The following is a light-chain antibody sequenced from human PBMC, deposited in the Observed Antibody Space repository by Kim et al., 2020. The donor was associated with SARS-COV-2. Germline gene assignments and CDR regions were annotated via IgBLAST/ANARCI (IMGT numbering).Light chain of an antibody. V-gene: IGKV3-20*01. CDR1: QSVSSRY. CDR2: GAS. CDR3: QQFGRSSWT. Sequence: EIVLTQSPGTLSLSPGERATLSCRASQSVSSRYFAWYQQKPGQAPRLLIYGASSRATGIPDRFSGSGSGTDFTLTISRLEPEDFAVYYCQQFGRSSWTFGQGTKGDSK. J-gene: IGKJ1*01.